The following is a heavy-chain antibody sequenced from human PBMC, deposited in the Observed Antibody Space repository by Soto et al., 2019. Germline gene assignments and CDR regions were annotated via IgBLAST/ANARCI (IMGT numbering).Heavy chain of an antibody. Sequence: QVQLQESGPGLVKPSQTLSLTCTVSGGSISSGGYYWSWIRQHPGKGLEWIGYIYYSGSTYYNPSLKCRVTIAVDTSKNQFSLKLSSVTAADTAVYYCARDRVEMATILDYYYYGMDVWGQGTTVTVSS. CDR3: ARDRVEMATILDYYYYGMDV. D-gene: IGHD2-21*01. CDR2: IYYSGST. J-gene: IGHJ6*02. V-gene: IGHV4-31*03. CDR1: GGSISSGGYY.